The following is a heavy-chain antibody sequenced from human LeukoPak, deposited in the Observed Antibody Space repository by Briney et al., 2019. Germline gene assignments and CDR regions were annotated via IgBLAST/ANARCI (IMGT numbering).Heavy chain of an antibody. V-gene: IGHV3-30*02. D-gene: IGHD3-10*01. CDR1: GFTFSSYG. J-gene: IGHJ6*03. CDR2: IRYDGSNK. Sequence: TGGSLRLSCAASGFTFSSYGMHWVRQAPGKGLEWVAFIRYDGSNKYYADSVKGRFTISRDNSKNTLYLQMNSLRAEDTAVYYCAKSPGRRYYYYYMDVWGKGTTVTISS. CDR3: AKSPGRRYYYYYMDV.